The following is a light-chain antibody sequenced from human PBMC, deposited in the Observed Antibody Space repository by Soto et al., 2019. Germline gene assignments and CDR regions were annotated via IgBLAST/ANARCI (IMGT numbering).Light chain of an antibody. CDR2: SNN. J-gene: IGLJ2*01. CDR3: AAWDDSLSGHVV. CDR1: SSNIGSNT. Sequence: QSVLTQPPSASGTPGQRVTISCSGSSSNIGSNTVNWYQHLPGTAPTLLIYSNNQRPSGVPDRFSGSKSGTSASLAISGLRSEDEADYYCAAWDDSLSGHVVFGGGTKLTVL. V-gene: IGLV1-44*01.